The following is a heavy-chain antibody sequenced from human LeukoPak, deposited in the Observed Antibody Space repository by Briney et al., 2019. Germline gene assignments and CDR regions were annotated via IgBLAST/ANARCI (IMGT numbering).Heavy chain of an antibody. CDR2: IYHSGST. V-gene: IGHV4-30-2*01. CDR3: ASLAYCGGDCYGDAFDI. J-gene: IGHJ3*02. Sequence: SETLSLTCTVSGGSISSGGYYWSWIRQPPGKGLEWIGYIYHSGSTYYNPSLKSRVTISVDRSKNQFSLKLSSVTAADTAVYYCASLAYCGGDCYGDAFDIWGQGTMVTVSS. CDR1: GGSISSGGYY. D-gene: IGHD2-21*01.